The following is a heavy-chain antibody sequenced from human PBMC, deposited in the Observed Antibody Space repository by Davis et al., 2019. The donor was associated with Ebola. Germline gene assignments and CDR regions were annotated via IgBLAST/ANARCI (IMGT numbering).Heavy chain of an antibody. J-gene: IGHJ4*02. V-gene: IGHV5-51*01. CDR3: ARQESLYGHIDY. CDR1: GYGFADYW. Sequence: GESLKISCQGSGYGFADYWIAWVRQTPGKGLEWMGIIYAGDSDSRYSPSFEGQVIISVDRSINTAYLQWRSLRASDTAIYYCARQESLYGHIDYWGQGTLVTVSS. CDR2: IYAGDSDS. D-gene: IGHD3-10*01.